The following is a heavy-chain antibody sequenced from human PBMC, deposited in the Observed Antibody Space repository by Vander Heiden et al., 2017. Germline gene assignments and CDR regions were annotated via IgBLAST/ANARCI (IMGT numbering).Heavy chain of an antibody. J-gene: IGHJ5*02. CDR2: IWYDGGSK. V-gene: IGHV3-33*01. CDR1: GFTFRSYG. Sequence: QVQLVESGGGVVQPGRSLRLSCEASGFTFRSYGMHWVRQAPGKGLEWVAVIWYDGGSKFYANSVKGRFTISRDDSRDTLYLEMNSLRAEDTAVYYWTRDRGSSWYVGWFDPWGQGTRVTVSS. CDR3: TRDRGSSWYVGWFDP. D-gene: IGHD6-13*01.